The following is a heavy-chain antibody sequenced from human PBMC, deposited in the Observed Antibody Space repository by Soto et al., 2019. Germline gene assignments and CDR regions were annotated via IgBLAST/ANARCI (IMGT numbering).Heavy chain of an antibody. CDR2: IMYSGYS. D-gene: IGHD3-10*01. J-gene: IGHJ6*02. CDR1: GDSLTNYY. Sequence: QVQLQESGPGLVKPSETLSLTCTASGDSLTNYYCSWFRQPPGKGLEWIGYIMYSGYSAYNLSLKRRVTMSMDTSKTQFSLMLESVTATDTAVYYCARHGFGPLHGLVDVWGQGTTVIVSS. CDR3: ARHGFGPLHGLVDV. V-gene: IGHV4-59*08.